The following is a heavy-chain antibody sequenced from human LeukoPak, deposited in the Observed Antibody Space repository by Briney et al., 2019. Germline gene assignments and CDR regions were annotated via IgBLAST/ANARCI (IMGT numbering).Heavy chain of an antibody. V-gene: IGHV4-30-4*01. D-gene: IGHD3-3*01. Sequence: PSQTLSLTCTVSGGSIRSGDYYWRWIRQPPGKGLEWIGYIYYSGSTYYNPSLKSRVTISVDTSKNQFSLKLSSVTAADTAVYYCARGTYYDFWSGYTNWFDPWGQGTLVTVSS. CDR3: ARGTYYDFWSGYTNWFDP. J-gene: IGHJ5*02. CDR1: GGSIRSGDYY. CDR2: IYYSGST.